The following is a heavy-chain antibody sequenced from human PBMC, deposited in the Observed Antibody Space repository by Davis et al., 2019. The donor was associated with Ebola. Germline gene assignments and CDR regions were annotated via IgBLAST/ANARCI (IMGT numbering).Heavy chain of an antibody. D-gene: IGHD3-3*01. CDR2: ISGSGGST. Sequence: GESLKISCAASGFTFSSYSMNWVRQAPGKGLEWVSAISGSGGSTYYADSVKGRFTISRDNSKNTLYLQMNSLRAEDTAVYYCAKLWGGHYYGMDVWGQGTTVTVSS. J-gene: IGHJ6*02. CDR3: AKLWGGHYYGMDV. CDR1: GFTFSSYS. V-gene: IGHV3-23*01.